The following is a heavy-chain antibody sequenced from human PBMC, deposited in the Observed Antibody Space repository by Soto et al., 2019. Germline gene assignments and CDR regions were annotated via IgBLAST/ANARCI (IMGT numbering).Heavy chain of an antibody. V-gene: IGHV1-8*01. CDR3: ARGCNYADAFDI. CDR2: MNPNSGNT. CDR1: GYTFTSYD. J-gene: IGHJ3*02. Sequence: ASVKVSCKASGYTFTSYDINWVRQAAGQGLEWMGWMNPNSGNTGYAQKFQGRVTMTRNTSISTAYMELSSLRSEDTAVYYCARGCNYADAFDIRGKGTMVTVSS. D-gene: IGHD3-16*01.